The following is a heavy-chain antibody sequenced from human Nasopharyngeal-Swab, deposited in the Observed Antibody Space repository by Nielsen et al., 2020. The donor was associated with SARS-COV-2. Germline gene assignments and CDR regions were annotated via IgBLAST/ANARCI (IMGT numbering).Heavy chain of an antibody. D-gene: IGHD3-10*01. CDR2: IYDSGST. Sequence: WIRQPPGKGLEWIGYIYDSGSTNYNPSLKSRVTISVDTSKNQFSLKLSSVTAADTAVYYCARESGRVGSYFYYYYYMDVWGKGTTVTVSS. J-gene: IGHJ6*03. V-gene: IGHV4-59*12. CDR3: ARESGRVGSYFYYYYYMDV.